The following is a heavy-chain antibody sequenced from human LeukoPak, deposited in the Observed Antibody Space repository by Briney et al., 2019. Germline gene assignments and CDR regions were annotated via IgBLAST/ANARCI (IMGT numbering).Heavy chain of an antibody. Sequence: SGGSLRLSSAASEFAFSGYWMNWVRQAPGKGPEWVANINQDGSEKHYVDSVKGRFTISRDNAKNTLYLQMNSLRVEDTAVYYCVRKFATGDWGQGTLVTVSS. CDR2: INQDGSEK. J-gene: IGHJ4*02. D-gene: IGHD1-14*01. V-gene: IGHV3-7*01. CDR1: EFAFSGYW. CDR3: VRKFATGD.